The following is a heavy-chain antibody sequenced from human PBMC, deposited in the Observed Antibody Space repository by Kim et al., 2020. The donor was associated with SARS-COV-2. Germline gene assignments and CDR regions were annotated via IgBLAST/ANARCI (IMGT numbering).Heavy chain of an antibody. V-gene: IGHV1-18*01. Sequence: NYAQKLQGRVTMTTDKSTSTAYMELRSLRSDDTAVYYCAGAVLQADYFDYWGQGTLVTVSS. CDR3: AGAVLQADYFDY. J-gene: IGHJ4*02.